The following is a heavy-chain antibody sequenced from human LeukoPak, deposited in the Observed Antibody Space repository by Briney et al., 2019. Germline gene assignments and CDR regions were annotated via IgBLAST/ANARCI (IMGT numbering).Heavy chain of an antibody. CDR1: GGSISSYY. J-gene: IGHJ5*02. CDR2: IYYSGST. CDR3: ARLDRSGYEMAGTWFDP. V-gene: IGHV4-59*08. Sequence: PSETLSLTCAVSGGSISSYYWRWIRQPPGKGLEWIGYIYYSGSTKYNPSLKSRVTISVDTSKNHFSLKLTSATAADTAVYYCARLDRSGYEMAGTWFDPWGQGTLVTVSS. D-gene: IGHD3-22*01.